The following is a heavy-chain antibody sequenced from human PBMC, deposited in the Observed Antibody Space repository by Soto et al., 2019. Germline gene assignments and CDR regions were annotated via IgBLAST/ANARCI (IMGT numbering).Heavy chain of an antibody. CDR3: ARGHPPGH. J-gene: IGHJ1*01. V-gene: IGHV1-8*01. CDR1: GYTFSSYN. CDR2: MNPNNPNT. Sequence: QVQLVQSGAEVKKPGASVKVSCKASGYTFSSYNINWVRQATGQGLEWMGWMNPNNPNTASAQQFQGRVTMTANTSITTAFMHLSSLTSEDPAVYYWARGHPPGHWGPGTLVTVS.